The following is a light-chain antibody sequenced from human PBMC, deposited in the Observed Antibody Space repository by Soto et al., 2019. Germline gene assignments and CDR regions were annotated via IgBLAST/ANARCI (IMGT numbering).Light chain of an antibody. Sequence: IVLTQSPCTLSLSPGERATLSCRASQSVRSSHLAWYQQMPGQAPRLLIYSTSNRATGIPDRFSGSGSGTDFTLTITSLEPEDFAVYYCQQRSNWPPIPFGQGTRLEVK. CDR2: STS. V-gene: IGKV3D-20*02. CDR1: QSVRSSH. J-gene: IGKJ5*01. CDR3: QQRSNWPPIP.